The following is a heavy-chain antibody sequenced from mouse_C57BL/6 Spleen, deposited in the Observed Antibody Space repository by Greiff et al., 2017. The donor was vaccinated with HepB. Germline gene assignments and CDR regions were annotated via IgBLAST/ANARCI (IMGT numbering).Heavy chain of an antibody. Sequence: QVQLQQPGAELVKPGASVKLSCKASGYTFTSYWMHWVKQRPGQGLEWIGMIHPNSGSTNYNEKFKSKATLTVDKSSSTAYMQLSSLTSEDSAVYYCARLYGSSSWFAYWGQGTLVTVSA. V-gene: IGHV1-64*01. CDR2: IHPNSGST. CDR1: GYTFTSYW. J-gene: IGHJ3*01. D-gene: IGHD1-1*01. CDR3: ARLYGSSSWFAY.